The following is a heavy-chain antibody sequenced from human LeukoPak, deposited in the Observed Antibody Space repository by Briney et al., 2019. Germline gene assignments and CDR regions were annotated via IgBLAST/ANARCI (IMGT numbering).Heavy chain of an antibody. V-gene: IGHV3-23*01. CDR1: GFTFSSYA. CDR3: ARPRDGYNYGAFDI. Sequence: GGSLRLSCAASGFTFSSYAMSWVRQAPGKGLEWVSFVSGSGGSTYYADSVKGRFTISRDNAKNSLHLQMNSLRDEDTAVYYCARPRDGYNYGAFDIWGQGTMVTVSS. CDR2: VSGSGGST. J-gene: IGHJ3*02. D-gene: IGHD5-24*01.